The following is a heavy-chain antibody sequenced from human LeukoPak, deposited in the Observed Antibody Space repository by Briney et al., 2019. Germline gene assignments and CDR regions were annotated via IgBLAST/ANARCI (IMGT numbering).Heavy chain of an antibody. CDR3: ASGGYYYDSSGYPRLDY. CDR2: IIPIFGPA. Sequence: GASVKVSCKASGGTFSSYAISWVRQAPGQGLEWMGGIIPIFGPANYAQKFQGRVTITADESTSTAYMELSSLRSEDTAVYYCASGGYYYDSSGYPRLDYWGQGTLVTVSS. CDR1: GGTFSSYA. D-gene: IGHD3-22*01. J-gene: IGHJ4*02. V-gene: IGHV1-69*13.